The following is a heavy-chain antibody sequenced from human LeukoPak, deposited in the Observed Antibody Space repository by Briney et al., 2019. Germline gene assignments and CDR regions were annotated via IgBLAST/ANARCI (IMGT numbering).Heavy chain of an antibody. Sequence: PGGSLRLSCAASGFTFSSYAMSWVRQAPGKGLEWVSAISGSGGSTYCADSVKGRFTISRDNSKNTLYLQMNSLRAEDTAVYYCAKVYINCSSTSCYGYYFDYWGQGTLVTVSS. J-gene: IGHJ4*02. D-gene: IGHD2-2*01. CDR3: AKVYINCSSTSCYGYYFDY. CDR2: ISGSGGST. CDR1: GFTFSSYA. V-gene: IGHV3-23*01.